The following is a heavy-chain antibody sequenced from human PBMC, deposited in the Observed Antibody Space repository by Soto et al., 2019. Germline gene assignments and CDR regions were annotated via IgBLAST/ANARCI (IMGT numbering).Heavy chain of an antibody. D-gene: IGHD2-2*01. J-gene: IGHJ5*02. Sequence: QVQLVQSGAEVKKPGASVKVSCKASGYTFTSYYMHWVRQAPGQGLEWMGIINPSGGSTSYAQKFPGRVTMTRDTSTSTVYMELSSLRSEDTAVYYCARDRYCSSTSCYVVNWFDPWGQGTLVTVSS. CDR2: INPSGGST. CDR3: ARDRYCSSTSCYVVNWFDP. CDR1: GYTFTSYY. V-gene: IGHV1-46*01.